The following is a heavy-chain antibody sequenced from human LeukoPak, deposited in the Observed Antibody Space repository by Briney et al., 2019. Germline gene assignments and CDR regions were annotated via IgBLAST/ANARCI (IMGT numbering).Heavy chain of an antibody. V-gene: IGHV4-39*01. CDR2: IYFSET. CDR3: ASPSKLVISRGGFDI. J-gene: IGHJ3*02. D-gene: IGHD3-22*01. Sequence: PSETLPLTCTVSGASFSDTTYYWAWIRQPPGKGLEWIGSIYFSETKYNPSLKSRITISGDTSKNQFSLKLSSVTAADTAVYYCASPSKLVISRGGFDIWGQGTMVTVSA. CDR1: GASFSDTTYY.